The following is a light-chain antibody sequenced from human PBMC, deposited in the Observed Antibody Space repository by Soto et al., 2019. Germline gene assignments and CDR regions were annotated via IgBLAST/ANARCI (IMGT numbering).Light chain of an antibody. CDR3: QTWGTGFQV. J-gene: IGLJ1*01. Sequence: QPVLTQSPSASASLGASVKLTCTLSSGSSKYAIAWHQQQPEKAPRYLMKVNSDGSHSKGDGIPDRFSGSSSGTERYLTISSLQSVDEADYYCQTWGTGFQVFGTGTKLTVL. CDR1: SGSSKYA. V-gene: IGLV4-69*01. CDR2: VNSDGSH.